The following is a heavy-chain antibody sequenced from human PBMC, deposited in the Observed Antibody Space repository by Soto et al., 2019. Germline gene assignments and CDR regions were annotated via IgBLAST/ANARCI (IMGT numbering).Heavy chain of an antibody. D-gene: IGHD6-13*01. CDR2: ISWNSVSI. J-gene: IGHJ4*02. CDR3: AKDMPAETPGIAAAGFDY. Sequence: GGSLRLSCAASGFTFDDYAMHWVRQAPGKGLEWVSGISWNSVSIGYADSVKGRFTISRDNAKNSLYLQMNSLRAEDTALYYCAKDMPAETPGIAAAGFDYWGQGTLVTVSS. CDR1: GFTFDDYA. V-gene: IGHV3-9*01.